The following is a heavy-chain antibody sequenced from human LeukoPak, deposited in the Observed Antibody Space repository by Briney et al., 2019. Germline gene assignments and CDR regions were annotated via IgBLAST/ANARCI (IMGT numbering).Heavy chain of an antibody. CDR1: GGTFSSYA. D-gene: IGHD6-13*01. Sequence: SVKVSCKASGGTFSSYAISWVRQAPGQGLEWMGGIIPIFGTANHAQKFQGRVTITADESTSTAYMELSSLRSEDTAVYYCAAAGGVAAAGTMGWFDPWGQGTLVTVSS. CDR3: AAAGGVAAAGTMGWFDP. V-gene: IGHV1-69*01. J-gene: IGHJ5*02. CDR2: IIPIFGTA.